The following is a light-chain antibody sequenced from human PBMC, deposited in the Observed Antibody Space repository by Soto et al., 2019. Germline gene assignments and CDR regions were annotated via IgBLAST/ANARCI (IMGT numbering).Light chain of an antibody. CDR2: DAS. CDR3: QQYNTHSGT. V-gene: IGKV1-5*01. J-gene: IGKJ1*01. Sequence: DIQMTQSPSTLSASLGDRVTITCRASQTVNAWLAWYQHKPGKAPKPLIYDASILESGAPARFSGSGSGTEFILTISSLQPDDVGTYYCQQYNTHSGTFGQGTKVEIK. CDR1: QTVNAW.